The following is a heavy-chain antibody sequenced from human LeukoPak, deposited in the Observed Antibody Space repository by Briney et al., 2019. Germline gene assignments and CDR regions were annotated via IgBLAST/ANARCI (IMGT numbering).Heavy chain of an antibody. CDR3: ARSRPTYYYDSSGTNFDY. CDR1: GGSLSSYY. J-gene: IGHJ4*02. Sequence: KPSETPAPPCTVPGGSLSSYYWSWIRAPPGEGLEWVGYIYYSGSTNYNPSLKSRVTISVDTSKNQFSLKLSSVTAADTAVYYCARSRPTYYYDSSGTNFDYWGQGTLVTVSS. V-gene: IGHV4-59*08. CDR2: IYYSGST. D-gene: IGHD3-22*01.